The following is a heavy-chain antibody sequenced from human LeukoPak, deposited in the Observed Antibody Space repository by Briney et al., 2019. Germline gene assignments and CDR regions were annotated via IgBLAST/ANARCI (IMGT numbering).Heavy chain of an antibody. CDR2: ISSSSITI. V-gene: IGHV3-48*01. D-gene: IGHD1-14*01. Sequence: GGSLRLSCAASGFTFSSYSMNWVRQAPGKGLEWLSYISSSSITIYYTDSVRGRFTISRDNAKNSLYLQMDSLRVEDTAVYYCATHTAPTGYWGQGTLVTVSS. J-gene: IGHJ4*02. CDR1: GFTFSSYS. CDR3: ATHTAPTGY.